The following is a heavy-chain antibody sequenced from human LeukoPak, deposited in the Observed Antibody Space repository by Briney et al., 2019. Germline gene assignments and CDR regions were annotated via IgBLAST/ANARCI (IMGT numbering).Heavy chain of an antibody. CDR3: ARLNKDGEMARGVYYYYMDV. V-gene: IGHV4-31*03. D-gene: IGHD5-24*01. J-gene: IGHJ6*03. CDR1: GGSISIGGYY. CDR2: IYYSEST. Sequence: SQTLSLTCTVSGGSISIGGYYWSWIPRQAGKGWERIGYIYYSESTYYNPSLKSRVTISVDTSKNQFSLKLSSVNAADKAVYYGARLNKDGEMARGVYYYYMDVWGKGTTVTVSS.